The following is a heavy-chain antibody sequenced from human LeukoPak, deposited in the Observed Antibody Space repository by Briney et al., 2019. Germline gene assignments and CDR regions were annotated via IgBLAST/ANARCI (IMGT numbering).Heavy chain of an antibody. Sequence: SVKVSCKASGGTFSSYAISWVRQAPGQGLEWMGGIIPIFGTANYAQKFQGRVTITADESTSTAYMGLSSLRSEDTAVYYCARDRYYSNANWFDPWGQGTLVTVSS. D-gene: IGHD4-11*01. CDR3: ARDRYYSNANWFDP. CDR1: GGTFSSYA. J-gene: IGHJ5*02. V-gene: IGHV1-69*13. CDR2: IIPIFGTA.